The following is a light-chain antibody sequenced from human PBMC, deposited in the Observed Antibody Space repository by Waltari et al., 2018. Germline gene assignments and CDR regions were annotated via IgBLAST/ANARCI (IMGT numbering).Light chain of an antibody. CDR2: NDK. Sequence: QSVLTQPPSASGTPGQRVIISCSGTMSNIGNNPVNWYPQLPGTAPTVLIYNDKLRPGGVPGRVSVAKSGPSAALAISGLRSDDEADYCCAARDDRLNVWVFGGGTRVTVL. V-gene: IGLV1-44*01. CDR3: AARDDRLNVWV. CDR1: MSNIGNNP. J-gene: IGLJ3*02.